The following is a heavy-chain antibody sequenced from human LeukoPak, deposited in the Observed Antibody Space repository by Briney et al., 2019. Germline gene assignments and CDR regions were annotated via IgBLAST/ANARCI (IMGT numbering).Heavy chain of an antibody. Sequence: GGSLRLSCAASGSTFSSHYLSWVRQAPGKGLEWVSVIYTGGSTYYADSVKGRFTISRDNPRNTLYLQMNSLRAEDTAVYYCVREPSLVYGMDFWGQGTAVTVSS. CDR2: IYTGGST. CDR1: GSTFSSHY. CDR3: VREPSLVYGMDF. V-gene: IGHV3-66*01. J-gene: IGHJ6*02.